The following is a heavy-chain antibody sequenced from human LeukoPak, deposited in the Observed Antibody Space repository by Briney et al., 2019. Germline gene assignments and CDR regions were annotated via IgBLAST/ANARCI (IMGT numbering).Heavy chain of an antibody. CDR1: GGTFSSYA. J-gene: IGHJ4*02. V-gene: IGHV1-69*01. D-gene: IGHD2-8*01. CDR2: IIPIFGAV. Sequence: SVKVSCKASGGTFSSYAISWVRQAPGQGLEWMGGIIPIFGAVKYAQKFQGRVMITADESTRTAYMELSSLRSEDTAVYYCARGSGRLYHFDYWGQGTLVTVSS. CDR3: ARGSGRLYHFDY.